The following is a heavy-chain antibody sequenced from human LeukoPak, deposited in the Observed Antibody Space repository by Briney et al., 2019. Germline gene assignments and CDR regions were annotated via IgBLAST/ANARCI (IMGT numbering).Heavy chain of an antibody. J-gene: IGHJ4*02. CDR2: MNHSGST. CDR3: ARASYNWNYRVDY. V-gene: IGHV4-34*01. CDR1: GGSFSGYY. Sequence: SETLSLTCAVYGGSFSGYYWSWLREPPGKGREWIGEMNHSGSTNYNPSLKRRVTISVEKSKNQFSLKLSSVTAADTAVYYCARASYNWNYRVDYWGQGTLVTVSS. D-gene: IGHD1-7*01.